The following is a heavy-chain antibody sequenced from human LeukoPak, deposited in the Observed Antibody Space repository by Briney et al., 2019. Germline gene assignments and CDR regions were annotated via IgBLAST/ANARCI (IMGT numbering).Heavy chain of an antibody. D-gene: IGHD5-18*01. CDR2: IKQDRSEK. Sequence: SGGSLRLSCAASGFTFTNYWMSWVRQAPGKGLELVANIKQDRSEKYYVDSVKGRFTISRDNAKNSLYLQMNSLRAEDTAIYYCATYRQVLLPFESWGQGTLVTVSS. V-gene: IGHV3-7*03. CDR3: ATYRQVLLPFES. J-gene: IGHJ4*02. CDR1: GFTFTNYW.